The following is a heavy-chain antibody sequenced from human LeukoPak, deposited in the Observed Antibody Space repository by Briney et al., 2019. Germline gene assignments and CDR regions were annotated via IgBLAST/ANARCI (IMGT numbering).Heavy chain of an antibody. V-gene: IGHV1-8*01. CDR1: GYTFTSYD. D-gene: IGHD2-2*01. Sequence: ASVTVSCKASGYTFTSYDINWVRQATGQGLEWMGWMNPNSGDTGYVQKFQGRVTMTRDTSLNAAYMELSSLTSEDTAVYYCARSSSRYCSSTSCYYYWGQGTLVTVFS. J-gene: IGHJ4*02. CDR3: ARSSSRYCSSTSCYYY. CDR2: MNPNSGDT.